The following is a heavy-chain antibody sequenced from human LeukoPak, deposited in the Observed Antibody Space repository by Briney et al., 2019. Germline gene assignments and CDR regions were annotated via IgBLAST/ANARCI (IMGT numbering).Heavy chain of an antibody. D-gene: IGHD6-13*01. CDR2: ISGSGVNT. CDR3: AKSFAPVIAAAGTGAD. V-gene: IGHV3-23*01. Sequence: GGSLRLSCAVSGFTFSSYAMNWVRQAQGKGLEWVSAISGSGVNTDHADSVKGRFTISRDNSKNTLYLQMNRLRVEDTAVYYCAKSFAPVIAAAGTGADWGQGTLVTVSS. J-gene: IGHJ4*02. CDR1: GFTFSSYA.